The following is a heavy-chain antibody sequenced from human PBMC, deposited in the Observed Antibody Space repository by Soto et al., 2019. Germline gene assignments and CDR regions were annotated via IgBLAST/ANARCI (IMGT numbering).Heavy chain of an antibody. CDR3: ARDCTYCGGDTGREAFDI. V-gene: IGHV1-3*01. D-gene: IGHD2-21*01. CDR1: GYTFNIYA. J-gene: IGHJ3*02. Sequence: QVRLEQSGADVKTPGASVKVSCQASGYTFNIYAIHWVRQAPGQRPEWMGWMNAGNGNTEYSPKLHGRVTRTRPRYARAAYMEMSRLTSEDTAVYYCARDCTYCGGDTGREAFDIWGQGTMVTVS. CDR2: MNAGNGNT.